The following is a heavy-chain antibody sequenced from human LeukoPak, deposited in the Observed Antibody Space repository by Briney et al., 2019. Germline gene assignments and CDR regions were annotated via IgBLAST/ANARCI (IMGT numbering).Heavy chain of an antibody. Sequence: KTGGSLRLSCVVSGFTFSSHSMSWVRQAPGKGLEWVSVIYSGGSTYYADSVKGRFTISRDNSKNALYLQMNSLRAEDTAAYYCARGTYSGTYLVYWGQGTLVTVSS. CDR3: ARGTYSGTYLVY. V-gene: IGHV3-53*01. D-gene: IGHD1-26*01. CDR1: GFTFSSHS. J-gene: IGHJ4*02. CDR2: IYSGGST.